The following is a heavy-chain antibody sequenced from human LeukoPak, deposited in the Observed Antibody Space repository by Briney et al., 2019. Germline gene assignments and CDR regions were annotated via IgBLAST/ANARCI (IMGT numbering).Heavy chain of an antibody. J-gene: IGHJ4*02. CDR3: ARDLYDMAQDY. Sequence: GGSLRLSCAASGFIFSSHDMNWVRQAAGKGPEWVSYITTTSFTIYYADSVNGRFTISRDNAKISLYLQMNSLRAEDTAVYYCARDLYDMAQDYWGQGTLVTVSS. CDR2: ITTTSFTI. V-gene: IGHV3-48*03. D-gene: IGHD3-16*01. CDR1: GFIFSSHD.